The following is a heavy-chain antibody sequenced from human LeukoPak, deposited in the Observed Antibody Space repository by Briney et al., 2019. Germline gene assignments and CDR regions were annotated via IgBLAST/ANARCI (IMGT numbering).Heavy chain of an antibody. D-gene: IGHD3-10*01. CDR2: ISHSGST. Sequence: SQTLSLTCTVSDDSISSGAYYWTWIRQPPGKGLEWIGFISHSGSTYYNPSLKSRVTISVDTSKNQFSLKLSSVTAADTAVYYCARGSKLLWFGELSLFDYWGQGTLVTVSS. CDR1: DDSISSGAYY. J-gene: IGHJ4*02. CDR3: ARGSKLLWFGELSLFDY. V-gene: IGHV4-30-2*01.